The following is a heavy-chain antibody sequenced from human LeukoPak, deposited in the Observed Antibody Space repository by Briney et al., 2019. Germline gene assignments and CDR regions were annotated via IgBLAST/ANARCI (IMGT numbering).Heavy chain of an antibody. CDR1: GFTFSSYG. V-gene: IGHV3-30*02. J-gene: IGHJ3*02. CDR3: ARGVVPAAIMAFDI. CDR2: IRYDGSNK. Sequence: GGSLRLSCAASGFTFSSYGMHWVRQAPGKGLEWVAFIRYDGSNKYYADSVKGRFTISRDNAKNSLYLQMNSLRAEDTALYHCARGVVPAAIMAFDIWGQGTMVTVSS. D-gene: IGHD2-2*02.